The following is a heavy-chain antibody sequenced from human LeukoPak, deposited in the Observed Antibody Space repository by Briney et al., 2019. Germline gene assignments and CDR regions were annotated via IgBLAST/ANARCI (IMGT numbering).Heavy chain of an antibody. CDR2: ISSSSSYI. Sequence: GGSLRLSCAASGFTFSSYSMNWVRQAPGKGLEWVSSISSSSSYIYYADSVKGRFTISRDNAKNSLYPQMNSLRAEDTAVYYCARDPSPGNYVWFDPWGQGTLVTVSS. CDR3: ARDPSPGNYVWFDP. D-gene: IGHD1-7*01. CDR1: GFTFSSYS. V-gene: IGHV3-21*01. J-gene: IGHJ5*02.